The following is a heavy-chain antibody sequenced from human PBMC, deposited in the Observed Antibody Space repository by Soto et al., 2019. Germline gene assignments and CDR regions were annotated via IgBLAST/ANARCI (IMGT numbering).Heavy chain of an antibody. CDR1: GFTFSSYA. Sequence: GGSLRLSCAASGFTFSSYAMSWVRQAPGKGLEWVSAISGSGGSTYYADSVKGRFTISRDNSKNTLYLQMNSLRAEDTAVYYCAKDLGYSSSWYRSDAFDIWGQGTMVTVSS. V-gene: IGHV3-23*01. D-gene: IGHD6-13*01. CDR2: ISGSGGST. J-gene: IGHJ3*02. CDR3: AKDLGYSSSWYRSDAFDI.